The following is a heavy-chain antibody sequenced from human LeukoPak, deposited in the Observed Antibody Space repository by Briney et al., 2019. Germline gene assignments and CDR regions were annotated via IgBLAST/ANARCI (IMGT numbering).Heavy chain of an antibody. CDR2: IYPGDSHT. V-gene: IGHV5-51*01. D-gene: IGHD2-15*01. Sequence: GESLKISCKGSGYSFTSYWIGWVRQMPGKGMEWMGIIYPGDSHTRYSPSFQGQVTISADKSISTAYLQWSSLKASDTAMYYCARRYCRGGSCYSVDYWGQGTLVTVSS. CDR1: GYSFTSYW. J-gene: IGHJ4*02. CDR3: ARRYCRGGSCYSVDY.